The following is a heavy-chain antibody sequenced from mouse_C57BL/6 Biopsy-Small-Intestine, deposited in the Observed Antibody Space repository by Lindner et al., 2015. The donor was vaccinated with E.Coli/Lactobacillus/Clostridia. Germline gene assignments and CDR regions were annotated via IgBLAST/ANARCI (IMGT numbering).Heavy chain of an antibody. CDR2: INPTSGDT. CDR1: GYTFTGYY. CDR3: ARKDNTMIRGLPPIRWFDS. Sequence: SVKVSCKAGGYTFTGYYLQWLRQAPGQGPEWMGWINPTSGDTKYAEKFQDRITMTRDTSVSTVYMELSRLRSDDTAVYYCARKDNTMIRGLPPIRWFDSWGQGTLVTVSS. J-gene: IGHJ4*01. V-gene: IGHV1-53*01. D-gene: IGHD2-4*01.